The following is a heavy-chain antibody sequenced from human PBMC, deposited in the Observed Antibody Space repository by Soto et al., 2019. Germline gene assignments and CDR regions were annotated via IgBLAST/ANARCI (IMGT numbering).Heavy chain of an antibody. CDR3: AISPPPKPYHYGDYAFWFGP. Sequence: SVKVCCKASGGTFSSYAISWVRQAPGRGLEWMGGIIPIFGTANYAQKFQGRVTITADESTSTAYMELSSLRSEDTAVYYCAISPPPKPYHYGDYAFWFGPWGQGTLVTVSS. CDR1: GGTFSSYA. D-gene: IGHD4-17*01. V-gene: IGHV1-69*13. CDR2: IIPIFGTA. J-gene: IGHJ5*02.